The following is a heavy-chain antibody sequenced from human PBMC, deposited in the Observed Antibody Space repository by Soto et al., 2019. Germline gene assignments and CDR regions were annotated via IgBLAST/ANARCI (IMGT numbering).Heavy chain of an antibody. V-gene: IGHV3-30*04. Sequence: PGGSLRLSCAASGFTFSSYAMHWVRQAPGKGPEWVALITYDASNAYYEDSVKGRFTISRDNSKSTLNLQMNSLRAEDTAVYYCAKDARGSSWYDSTDYWGQGTLVTVSS. CDR1: GFTFSSYA. J-gene: IGHJ4*02. CDR2: ITYDASNA. CDR3: AKDARGSSWYDSTDY. D-gene: IGHD6-13*01.